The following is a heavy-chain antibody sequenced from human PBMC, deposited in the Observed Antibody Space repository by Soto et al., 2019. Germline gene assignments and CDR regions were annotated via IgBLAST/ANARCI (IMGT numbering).Heavy chain of an antibody. V-gene: IGHV3-15*07. J-gene: IGHJ4*02. Sequence: EVQLVESRGGLVKPGGSLRLSCAASGFTFTNAWMNWVRQAPGKGLEWVGRIKRKTDGGTTDYAAPVEGRFSISRDDSKNILYLQMNSLKTEDTAVYYCTTVFYDSSGNPDYWGQGTLVTVSS. CDR2: IKRKTDGGTT. CDR1: GFTFTNAW. CDR3: TTVFYDSSGNPDY. D-gene: IGHD3-22*01.